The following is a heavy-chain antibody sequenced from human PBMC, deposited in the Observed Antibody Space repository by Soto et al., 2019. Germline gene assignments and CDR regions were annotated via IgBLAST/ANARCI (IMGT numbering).Heavy chain of an antibody. V-gene: IGHV4-34*10. CDR2: INHTGGT. CDR3: ARTPIGYCSGGSCYSPDYYYYFGMDV. Sequence: SETLSLTCAVYGGSVNGYYWNWIRQPPGKGLEWIGEINHTGGTHYNPSLKSRVTMSVDMSKNHLSLKVRSVTAADTAVYFCARTPIGYCSGGSCYSPDYYYYFGMDVWGQGITVTVSS. D-gene: IGHD2-15*01. J-gene: IGHJ6*02. CDR1: GGSVNGYY.